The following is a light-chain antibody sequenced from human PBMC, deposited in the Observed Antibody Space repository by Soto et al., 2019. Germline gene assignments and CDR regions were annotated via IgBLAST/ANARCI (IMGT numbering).Light chain of an antibody. CDR3: SSYAGSNRVV. J-gene: IGLJ2*01. Sequence: QSVLTQPPSASGSPGQSVTISCTGTSSDVGGYNYVSWYQQNAGKAPQLMIYEVNKRPSGVPDRFSGAKSGNTASLTVSGLQAEDEADYYCSSYAGSNRVVFGGGTKLTVL. CDR2: EVN. CDR1: SSDVGGYNY. V-gene: IGLV2-8*01.